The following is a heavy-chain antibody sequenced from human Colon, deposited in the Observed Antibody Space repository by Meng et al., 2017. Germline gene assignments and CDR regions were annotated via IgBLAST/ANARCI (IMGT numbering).Heavy chain of an antibody. J-gene: IGHJ5*02. CDR3: GRNGAYSIDP. V-gene: IGHV4-4*02. CDR1: GASISSTYW. Sequence: QVHAQGSGPGLVKPSGTLSLTCAVSGASISSTYWWSWVRQPPGKGLEWIGEVHHSGGTNYNPSLKSRVTISVDESNNQYSLSLTSVTAADTAIYYCGRNGAYSIDPWGRGTLVTVSS. CDR2: VHHSGGT. D-gene: IGHD2-15*01.